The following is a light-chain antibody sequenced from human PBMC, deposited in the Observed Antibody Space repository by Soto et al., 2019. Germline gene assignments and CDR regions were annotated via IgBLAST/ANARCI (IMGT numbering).Light chain of an antibody. V-gene: IGKV3-15*01. CDR3: QQYNNWPPIS. Sequence: EIVMTQSPATLSVSPGERATLSCRASQSVSSNLAWYQQKPGQAPRLLIYGASTRATGIPARFSGSGSGTEFTLTISSLQSEDFPVYYCQQYNNWPPISFGPGTKVDIK. CDR1: QSVSSN. J-gene: IGKJ3*01. CDR2: GAS.